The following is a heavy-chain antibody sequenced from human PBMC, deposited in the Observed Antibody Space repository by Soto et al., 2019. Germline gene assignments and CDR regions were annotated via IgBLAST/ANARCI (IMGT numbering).Heavy chain of an antibody. CDR3: TRLYHRGVGYSYGLGY. CDR2: IRSKANSYAT. V-gene: IGHV3-73*01. D-gene: IGHD5-18*01. J-gene: IGHJ4*02. Sequence: GGSLRLSCAASGFTFSGSAMHWVRQASGKGLEWVGRIRSKANSYATAYAASVKGRFTISRDDSKNTAYLQMNSLKTEDTAVYYCTRLYHRGVGYSYGLGYWGQGTLVTVSS. CDR1: GFTFSGSA.